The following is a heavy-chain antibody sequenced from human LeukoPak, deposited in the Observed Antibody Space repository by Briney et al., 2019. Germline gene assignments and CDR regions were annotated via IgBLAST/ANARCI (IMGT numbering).Heavy chain of an antibody. CDR2: IYYSGNT. CDR1: GGSISSYY. V-gene: IGHV4-59*01. Sequence: SETLSLTCTVSGGSISSYYWSWIRQSPGKGLEWLGYIYYSGNTRYNPSLKSRILIYVDTSKNQFSLTLRSVTAADTAIYFCARDSHPQWELGGEFYFDYWGQGILVTVSS. J-gene: IGHJ4*02. CDR3: ARDSHPQWELGGEFYFDY. D-gene: IGHD1-26*01.